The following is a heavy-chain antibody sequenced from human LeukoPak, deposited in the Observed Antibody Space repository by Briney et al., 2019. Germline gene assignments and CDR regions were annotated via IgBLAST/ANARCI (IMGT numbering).Heavy chain of an antibody. D-gene: IGHD4/OR15-4a*01. Sequence: PGGSLRLSCAASGFTFDEYAMHWVRQAPGKGLEWVSLISGDGATTYYAPSVKGRVTVSRDNNKNSLFLQMNNLRTEDSALYYCAKDLSMVFDAFNIWGQGTLATVSS. V-gene: IGHV3-43*02. CDR1: GFTFDEYA. CDR2: ISGDGATT. J-gene: IGHJ3*02. CDR3: AKDLSMVFDAFNI.